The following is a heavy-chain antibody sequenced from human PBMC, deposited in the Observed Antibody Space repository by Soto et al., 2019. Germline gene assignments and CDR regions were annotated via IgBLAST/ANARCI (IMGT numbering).Heavy chain of an antibody. CDR2: IWYDGSNK. J-gene: IGHJ1*01. V-gene: IGHV3-33*01. CDR1: GFTFSSYG. Sequence: QVQLVESGGGVVQPGRSLRLSCAASGFTFSSYGMHWVRQAPGKGLEWVAVIWYDGSNKYYADSVKGRFTISRDNSKNTRYLQMNSLRAEDTAVYYCAREGVIGAAAGTSDEYFQHWGQGTLVTVSS. CDR3: AREGVIGAAAGTSDEYFQH. D-gene: IGHD6-13*01.